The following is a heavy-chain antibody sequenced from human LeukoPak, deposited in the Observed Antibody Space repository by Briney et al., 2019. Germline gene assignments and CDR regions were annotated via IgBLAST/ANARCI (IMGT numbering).Heavy chain of an antibody. CDR2: IDYSGST. V-gene: IGHV4-59*01. Sequence: PSETLSLTCTVSGGPISSYYWNWIRQPPGKGLEWIGYIDYSGSTNHNPSLKSRVTMSVDTSKNQFSLKLRSVTAADTAVYYCASVSWFGELLLFDSWGQGTLVTVSS. J-gene: IGHJ4*02. CDR1: GGPISSYY. D-gene: IGHD3-10*01. CDR3: ASVSWFGELLLFDS.